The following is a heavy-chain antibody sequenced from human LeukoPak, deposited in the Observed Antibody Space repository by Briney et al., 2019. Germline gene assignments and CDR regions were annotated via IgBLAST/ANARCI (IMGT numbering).Heavy chain of an antibody. V-gene: IGHV3-21*01. CDR2: ISSSSSYI. CDR3: ARAPAPVLLWFGEFDY. J-gene: IGHJ4*02. Sequence: GGSLRLSCAASGFTFSSYSMNWVRQAPGKGLEWVSSISSSSSYIYYADSVKGRFIISRDNAKNSLYLQMNSLRAEDTAVYYCARAPAPVLLWFGEFDYWGQGTLVTVSS. CDR1: GFTFSSYS. D-gene: IGHD3-10*01.